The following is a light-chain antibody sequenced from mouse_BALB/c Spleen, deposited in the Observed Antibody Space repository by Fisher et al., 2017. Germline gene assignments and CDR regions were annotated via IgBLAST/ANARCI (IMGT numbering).Light chain of an antibody. J-gene: IGKJ1*01. CDR1: SSVSSSY. V-gene: IGKV4-57-1*01. CDR3: QQSKEVPWT. Sequence: DIVLTQTPAIMSASPGEKVTMTCRASSSVSSSYLHWYQQKSSTSPKLWIYDTSKLASGVPGRFSGSGSGTDFSLNIHPMEEDDTAMYFCQQSKEVPWTFGGGTKLEIK. CDR2: DTS.